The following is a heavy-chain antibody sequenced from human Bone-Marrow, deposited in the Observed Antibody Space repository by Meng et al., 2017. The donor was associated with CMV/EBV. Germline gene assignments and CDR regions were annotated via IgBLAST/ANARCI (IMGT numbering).Heavy chain of an antibody. CDR3: AKDGGYCSSTSCYTGWFDP. J-gene: IGHJ5*02. D-gene: IGHD2-2*02. Sequence: TVSSYAMSWVRQAPGKGLEWVSAISGSGGSTYYADSVKGRFTISRDNSKNTLYLQMNSLRAEDTAVYYCAKDGGYCSSTSCYTGWFDPWGQGTLVTVSS. CDR1: TVSSYA. V-gene: IGHV3-23*01. CDR2: ISGSGGST.